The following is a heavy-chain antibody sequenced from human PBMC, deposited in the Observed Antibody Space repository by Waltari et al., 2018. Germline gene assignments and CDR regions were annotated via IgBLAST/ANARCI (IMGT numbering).Heavy chain of an antibody. V-gene: IGHV1-8*02. CDR1: GYAFTSLD. J-gene: IGHJ4*02. D-gene: IGHD5-12*01. Sequence: QVQLVQSGAEVRRPGASVKVSCKASGYAFTSLDINWVRQATGQGFEGRGWMSPAAGKTGYSQKFQGRVSMTADSSIDTFYMELTSLQSQDTAVYYCARGVAQGVDYWGQGTLVTVSS. CDR3: ARGVAQGVDY. CDR2: MSPAAGKT.